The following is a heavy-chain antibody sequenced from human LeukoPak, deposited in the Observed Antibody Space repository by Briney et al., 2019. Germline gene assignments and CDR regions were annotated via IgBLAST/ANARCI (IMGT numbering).Heavy chain of an antibody. D-gene: IGHD2-15*01. CDR1: GFTFSSYA. CDR3: AKTRWWQYYFDY. V-gene: IGHV3-23*01. CDR2: ISGSGGSP. J-gene: IGHJ4*02. Sequence: PGGSLILSCAASGFTFSSYAMSWVRQAPGKGLEWVSVISGSGGSPYYADSVKGRFTISRDNSKNTLYLQMNSLRAEDTAVYYCAKTRWWQYYFDYWGQGTLVTVSS.